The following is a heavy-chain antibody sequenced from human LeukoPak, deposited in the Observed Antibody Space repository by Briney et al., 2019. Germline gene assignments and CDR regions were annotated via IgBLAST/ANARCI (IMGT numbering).Heavy chain of an antibody. CDR3: AKGGGYEVLYDY. CDR2: ITSGGDTT. CDR1: GFTFSSYL. J-gene: IGHJ4*02. D-gene: IGHD5-12*01. Sequence: GGSLRLSCAASGFTFSSYLMSWVRQAPGKGLDWVSAITSGGDTTYYADSVKGRFTIFRDNSKNTLYLQTNNLRAEDTAVFYCAKGGGYEVLYDYWGQGTLVTVSS. V-gene: IGHV3-23*01.